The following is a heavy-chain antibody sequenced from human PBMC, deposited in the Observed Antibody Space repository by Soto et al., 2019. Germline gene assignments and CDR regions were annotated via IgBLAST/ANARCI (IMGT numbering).Heavy chain of an antibody. CDR1: GFTFSHYG. J-gene: IGHJ4*02. Sequence: QVQLVESGGCVVQPGRSLRLSCAASGFTFSHYGIHWVRQAPGKGLEWLAVISYDGSNKHYAESVKGRFTVTRDNSKNTLYLQMNSLRAEDTAVYFCARYSGKYQGPIDYWGQGTLVTVSS. V-gene: IGHV3-30*03. D-gene: IGHD1-26*01. CDR2: ISYDGSNK. CDR3: ARYSGKYQGPIDY.